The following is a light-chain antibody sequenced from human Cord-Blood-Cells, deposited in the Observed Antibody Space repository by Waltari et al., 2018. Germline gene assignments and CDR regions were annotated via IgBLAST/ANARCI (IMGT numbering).Light chain of an antibody. CDR3: SSYTSSSTVV. J-gene: IGLJ2*01. V-gene: IGLV2-14*01. Sequence: QSALTQPASVSGSPGQSITISCTGTSSDVGGYNYVSGYQQHPGKDPKLMIYDVSNRPSGVSNRFSGSKSGNTASLTISGLQAEDEAEYYCSSYTSSSTVVFGGGTKLTVL. CDR2: DVS. CDR1: SSDVGGYNY.